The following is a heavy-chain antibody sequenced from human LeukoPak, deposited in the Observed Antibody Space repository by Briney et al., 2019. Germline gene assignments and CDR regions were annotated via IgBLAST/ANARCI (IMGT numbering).Heavy chain of an antibody. V-gene: IGHV4-4*07. J-gene: IGHJ6*03. CDR1: GGSISIYY. CDR2: IFTSGIT. Sequence: SETLSLTCTVSGGSISIYYWNWIRQPAGKGLEWIGRIFTSGITNYNPSLKSRVTMSVDTSRNQFSLNPSSVTAADTAVYYCARESSGSYHNPLGYMDVWGKGTTVTVSS. D-gene: IGHD3-10*01. CDR3: ARESSGSYHNPLGYMDV.